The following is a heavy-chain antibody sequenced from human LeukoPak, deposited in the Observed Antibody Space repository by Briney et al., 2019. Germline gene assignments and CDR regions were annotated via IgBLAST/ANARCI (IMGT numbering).Heavy chain of an antibody. CDR1: GGSISSGGYY. Sequence: SETLSLTCTVSGGSISSGGYYWSWIRQHPGQGLEWIGYIYYSGSTYYNPSLKSRVTISVDTSKNQFSLKLSSVTAADTAVYYCAREGLSSGWWRGPDYWGQGTLVTVSS. D-gene: IGHD6-19*01. CDR2: IYYSGST. CDR3: AREGLSSGWWRGPDY. V-gene: IGHV4-31*03. J-gene: IGHJ4*02.